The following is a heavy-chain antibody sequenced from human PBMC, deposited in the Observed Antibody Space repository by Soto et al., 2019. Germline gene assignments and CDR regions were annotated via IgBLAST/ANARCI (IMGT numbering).Heavy chain of an antibody. J-gene: IGHJ6*02. Sequence: PSETLSLTCTVSGGSISSYYWSWIRQPPGKGLEWIGYIYYSGSTNYNPSLKSRVTISVDTSKSQFSLKLSSVTAADTAVYYCARDIAYDSSGYLLRKEGGMDVWGQGTTVTVSS. CDR1: GGSISSYY. CDR3: ARDIAYDSSGYLLRKEGGMDV. CDR2: IYYSGST. V-gene: IGHV4-59*01. D-gene: IGHD3-22*01.